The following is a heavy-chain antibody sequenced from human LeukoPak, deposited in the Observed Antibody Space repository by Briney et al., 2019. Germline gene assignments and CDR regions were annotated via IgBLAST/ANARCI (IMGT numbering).Heavy chain of an antibody. Sequence: EASVKVSCKASGYTFTSYGISWVRQAPGQGLEWMGWISAYNGNTNYAQKLQGRVTMATDTSTGTAYMELRSLRSDDTAVYYCARDLKRGVATGMDVWGQGTTVTVSS. D-gene: IGHD5-12*01. J-gene: IGHJ6*02. V-gene: IGHV1-18*01. CDR2: ISAYNGNT. CDR1: GYTFTSYG. CDR3: ARDLKRGVATGMDV.